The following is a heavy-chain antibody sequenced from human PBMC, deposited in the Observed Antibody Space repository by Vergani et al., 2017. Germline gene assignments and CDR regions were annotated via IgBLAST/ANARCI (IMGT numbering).Heavy chain of an antibody. CDR2: IYYSGST. Sequence: QVQLQESGPGLVKPSETLSLTCTVSGGSISSHYWSWIRQPPGKGLEWIGYIYYSGSTNYNPSLKSRVTISVDTSKNQFSLKLSSVTAADTAVYYCAREVGAGYDDAFDIWGQGTMVTVSS. V-gene: IGHV4-59*11. D-gene: IGHD1-26*01. CDR3: AREVGAGYDDAFDI. CDR1: GGSISSHY. J-gene: IGHJ3*02.